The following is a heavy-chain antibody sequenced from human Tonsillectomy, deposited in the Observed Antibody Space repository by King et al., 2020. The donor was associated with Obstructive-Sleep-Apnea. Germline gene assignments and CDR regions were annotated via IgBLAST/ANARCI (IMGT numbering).Heavy chain of an antibody. D-gene: IGHD4-23*01. CDR3: ARGRGAPDSGGDSIRRGAASDM. CDR1: GFTFSSYW. J-gene: IGHJ3*02. Sequence: VQLVESGGGLVQPGGSLRLSCAASGFTFSSYWMHWVRQVPGKGLVWVSRINNDGSSTSYADSVKGRFTISRDNAKKTLSLQMNSLRAEDTAVYYCARGRGAPDSGGDSIRRGAASDMWGQGTMVTVSS. CDR2: INNDGSST. V-gene: IGHV3-74*01.